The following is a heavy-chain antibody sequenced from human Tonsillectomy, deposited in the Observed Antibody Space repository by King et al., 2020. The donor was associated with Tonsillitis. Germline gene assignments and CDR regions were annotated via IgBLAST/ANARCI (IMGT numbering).Heavy chain of an antibody. Sequence: QLQLQESGPGLVKPSQTLSLTCTVSGGAISSGTYYWNWIRQPAGKGLEWIGRIYTSGNTHYNPSLKSRVTISVDTAKNQFSLRLASVTAADTAVYYCAREVRGGLYFYYYYMDVWGKGTTVTVSS. CDR1: GGAISSGTYY. J-gene: IGHJ6*03. V-gene: IGHV4-61*02. CDR3: AREVRGGLYFYYYYMDV. D-gene: IGHD3-10*01. CDR2: IYTSGNT.